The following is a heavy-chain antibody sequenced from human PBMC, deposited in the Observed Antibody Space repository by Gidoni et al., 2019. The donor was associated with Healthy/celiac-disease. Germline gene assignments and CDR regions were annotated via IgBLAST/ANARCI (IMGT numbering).Heavy chain of an antibody. CDR3: ARDVVVPAAMEVGSHYYYYGMDV. J-gene: IGHJ6*02. D-gene: IGHD2-2*01. CDR2: IIPIFGTA. CDR1: GGTFSSYA. V-gene: IGHV1-69*06. Sequence: QVQLVQSGAEVKKPGSSVKVSCKASGGTFSSYAISWVRQAPGQGLEWMGGIIPIFGTANYAQKFQGRVTITADKSTSTAYMELSSLRSEDTAVYYCARDVVVPAAMEVGSHYYYYGMDVWGQGTTVTVSS.